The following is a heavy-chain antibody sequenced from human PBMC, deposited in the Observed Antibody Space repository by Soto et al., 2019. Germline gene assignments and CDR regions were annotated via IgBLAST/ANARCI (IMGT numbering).Heavy chain of an antibody. J-gene: IGHJ4*02. CDR3: ARELASYNDY. CDR2: IDGDGSRT. V-gene: IGHV3-74*01. Sequence: EVQLVESAGGLVQPGGSLRLSCAASGFTFSGYWMHWVRQAPGKGLVWVSRIDGDGSRTNYADSVKGRFTISRDNAKNTLYLQMNSLRAEDTAVYYCARELASYNDYWGQGTLVTVSS. CDR1: GFTFSGYW. D-gene: IGHD1-1*01.